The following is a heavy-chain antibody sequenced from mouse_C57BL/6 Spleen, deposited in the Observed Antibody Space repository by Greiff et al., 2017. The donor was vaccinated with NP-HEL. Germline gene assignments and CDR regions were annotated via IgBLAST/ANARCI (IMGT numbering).Heavy chain of an antibody. V-gene: IGHV1-26*01. Sequence: EVQLQQSGPELVKPGASVKISCKASGYTFTDYYMNWVKQSHGKSLEWIGDINPNNGGTSYNQKLKGKATVTVDKSSSTAYMERRSLTSEDSAVYYSARDGNYSAWFAYWGQGTLVTVSA. CDR2: INPNNGGT. CDR3: ARDGNYSAWFAY. D-gene: IGHD2-1*01. CDR1: GYTFTDYY. J-gene: IGHJ3*01.